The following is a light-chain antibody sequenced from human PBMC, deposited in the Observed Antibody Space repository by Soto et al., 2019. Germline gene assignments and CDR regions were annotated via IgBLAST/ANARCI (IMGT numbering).Light chain of an antibody. CDR1: SCGVGAYHF. Sequence: QSVLTQPASVSGSPGQSVTISCTGSSCGVGAYHFVSWYQHHPGKAPKLILYEVTARPSGVSSRFSGSKSGNTASLTISGLQADDEANYYCSSYTSSNTPYVFGTGTKVTVL. J-gene: IGLJ1*01. V-gene: IGLV2-14*01. CDR3: SSYTSSNTPYV. CDR2: EVT.